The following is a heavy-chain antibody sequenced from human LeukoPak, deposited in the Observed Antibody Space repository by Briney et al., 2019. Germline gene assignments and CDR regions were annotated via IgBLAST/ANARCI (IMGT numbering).Heavy chain of an antibody. CDR1: GFTFSSYG. CDR2: ISYDGSNK. CDR3: AKEGYYYDSSGYNYYYGMDV. D-gene: IGHD3-22*01. Sequence: GGSLRLSCAASGFTFSSYGMHWVRQAPGKGLEWVAVISYDGSNKYYADSVKGRFTISRDNSKNTLYLRMNSLRAEDTAVYYCAKEGYYYDSSGYNYYYGMDVWGQETTVTVSS. V-gene: IGHV3-30*18. J-gene: IGHJ6*02.